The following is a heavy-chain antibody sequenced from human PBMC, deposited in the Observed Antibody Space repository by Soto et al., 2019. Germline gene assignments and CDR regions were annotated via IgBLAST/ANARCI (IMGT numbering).Heavy chain of an antibody. CDR1: GFTFDDYA. J-gene: IGHJ6*02. Sequence: ESGGGLVQPGRSLRLSCAASGFTFDDYAMHWVRQAPGKGLEWVSGISWNSGSIGHAASVKGRFTISRDNAKNSLYLQMNSLRAEDTALYYCAKDIGSPYYYDSSGPPPDYYYYGMDVWGQGTTVTVSS. V-gene: IGHV3-9*01. D-gene: IGHD3-22*01. CDR3: AKDIGSPYYYDSSGPPPDYYYYGMDV. CDR2: ISWNSGSI.